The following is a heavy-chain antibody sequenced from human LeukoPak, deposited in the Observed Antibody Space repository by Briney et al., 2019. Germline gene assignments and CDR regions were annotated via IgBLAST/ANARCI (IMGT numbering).Heavy chain of an antibody. V-gene: IGHV4-31*03. D-gene: IGHD3-22*01. Sequence: PSETLSLTCTVSGGSISSGDYYWSWIRQHPGKGLYWIGYIYYSGSTYYNPSLKSRVTISVDTSKNQFSLKLSSVTAADTAVYYCARGLGSSGYYSPIDYWGQGTLVTVSS. CDR3: ARGLGSSGYYSPIDY. CDR2: IYYSGST. CDR1: GGSISSGDYY. J-gene: IGHJ4*02.